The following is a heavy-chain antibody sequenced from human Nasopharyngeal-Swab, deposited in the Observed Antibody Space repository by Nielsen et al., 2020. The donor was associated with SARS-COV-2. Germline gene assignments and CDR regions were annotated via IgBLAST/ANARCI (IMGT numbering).Heavy chain of an antibody. Sequence: GGSLRLSCAASGFTFSNYGMHWVRKAPGKGMEWVAVIWYDGSNKYYADSVKGRFTISRDNSKNTLYLQMNSLRAEDTAVYYCARDRQEFGVVHYYHGMDVWGQGTTVTVSS. V-gene: IGHV3-33*01. J-gene: IGHJ6*02. D-gene: IGHD3-3*01. CDR2: IWYDGSNK. CDR1: GFTFSNYG. CDR3: ARDRQEFGVVHYYHGMDV.